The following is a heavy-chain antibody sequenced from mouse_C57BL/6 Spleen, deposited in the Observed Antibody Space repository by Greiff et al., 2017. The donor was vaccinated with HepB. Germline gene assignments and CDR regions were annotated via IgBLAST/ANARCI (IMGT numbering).Heavy chain of an antibody. J-gene: IGHJ1*03. V-gene: IGHV1-81*01. CDR1: GYTFTSYG. Sequence: VKLQESGAELARPGASVKLSCKASGYTFTSYGISWVKQRTGQGLEWIGEIYPRSGNTYYNEKFKGKATLTADKSSSTAYMELRSLTSEDSAVYFCASNYPYWYFDVWGTGTTVTVSS. D-gene: IGHD2-1*01. CDR2: IYPRSGNT. CDR3: ASNYPYWYFDV.